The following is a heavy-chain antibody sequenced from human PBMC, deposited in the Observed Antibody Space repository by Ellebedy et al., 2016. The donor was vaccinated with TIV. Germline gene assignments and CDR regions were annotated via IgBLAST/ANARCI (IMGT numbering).Heavy chain of an antibody. CDR3: ARGGAYYHRYFDD. CDR2: ITGMFRTV. Sequence: SVKVSCMASGGTFNSHAISWVRQAPGQGLEWMGGITGMFRTVNYAQKFQGRVTITADEFMTTAYMELSSLRSEDTAVYYCARGGAYYHRYFDDWGQGTLVTVSS. D-gene: IGHD3-10*01. J-gene: IGHJ4*02. V-gene: IGHV1-69*13. CDR1: GGTFNSHA.